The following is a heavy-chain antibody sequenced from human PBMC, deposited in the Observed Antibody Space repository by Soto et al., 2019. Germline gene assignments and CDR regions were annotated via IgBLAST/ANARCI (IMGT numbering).Heavy chain of an antibody. CDR1: GGTFSSYA. J-gene: IGHJ6*02. Sequence: SVKVSCKASGGTFSSYAISWVRQAPGQGLGWMGGIIPIFGTANYAQKFQVRVTITADKSTSTAYMEPSSLRSEDTAVYYCARTSFYYSDGSYYYYYGMDVWGQGTTVTV. D-gene: IGHD5-18*01. CDR3: ARTSFYYSDGSYYYYYGMDV. V-gene: IGHV1-69*06. CDR2: IIPIFGTA.